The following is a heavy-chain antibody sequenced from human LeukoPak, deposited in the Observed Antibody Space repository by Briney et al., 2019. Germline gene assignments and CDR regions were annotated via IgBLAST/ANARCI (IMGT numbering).Heavy chain of an antibody. Sequence: GGSLRLSCAASGFTFSSYGMHWVRQAPGKGLEWVAFIRYDGSNKYYADSVKGRFTISRDNSKNTLYLQMNSLRAEDTAVYYCAKVSSRGGYTENNYYYYMDVWGKGTTVTVSS. V-gene: IGHV3-30*02. CDR3: AKVSSRGGYTENNYYYYMDV. CDR1: GFTFSSYG. D-gene: IGHD5-12*01. CDR2: IRYDGSNK. J-gene: IGHJ6*03.